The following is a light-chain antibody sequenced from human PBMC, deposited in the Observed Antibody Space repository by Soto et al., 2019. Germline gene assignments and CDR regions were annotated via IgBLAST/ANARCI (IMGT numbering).Light chain of an antibody. Sequence: AIRMTQSPSSLSASTGDRVTITCRASQGISSYLAWYQQKPGKAPKLLIYAASTLQSVVPSRFSGSGSGTDFTLTISFLQSEDFATYYCQQYYSYPYTFGQGTKLES. CDR1: QGISSY. J-gene: IGKJ2*01. V-gene: IGKV1-8*01. CDR3: QQYYSYPYT. CDR2: AAS.